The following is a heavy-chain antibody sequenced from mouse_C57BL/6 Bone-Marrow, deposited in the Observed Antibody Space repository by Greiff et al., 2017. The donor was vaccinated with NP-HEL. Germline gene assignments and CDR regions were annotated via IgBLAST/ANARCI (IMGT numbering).Heavy chain of an antibody. J-gene: IGHJ1*03. CDR3: ARDEKTYYSNPYWYFDV. Sequence: EVQLQESGPGLVKPSQSLSLTCSVTGYSITSGYYWNWIRQFPGNKLEWMGYISYDGSNNYNPSLKNRISITRDTSKNQFFLKLNSVTTEDTATYYCARDEKTYYSNPYWYFDVWGTGTTVTVSS. V-gene: IGHV3-6*01. CDR2: ISYDGSN. CDR1: GYSITSGYY. D-gene: IGHD2-5*01.